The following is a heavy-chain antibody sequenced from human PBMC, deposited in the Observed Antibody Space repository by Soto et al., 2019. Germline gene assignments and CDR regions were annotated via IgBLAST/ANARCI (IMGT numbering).Heavy chain of an antibody. V-gene: IGHV4-34*01. J-gene: IGHJ5*02. Sequence: SETLSLTCAVYGGSFSGYYWSWIRQPPGKGLEWIGEINHSGSTNYNPSLKSRVTISVDTSKNQFSLKLSSVTAADTAVYYCARGGGYSSSSRWFDPWGQGTLVTVSS. CDR3: ARGGGYSSSSRWFDP. CDR1: GGSFSGYY. D-gene: IGHD6-6*01. CDR2: INHSGST.